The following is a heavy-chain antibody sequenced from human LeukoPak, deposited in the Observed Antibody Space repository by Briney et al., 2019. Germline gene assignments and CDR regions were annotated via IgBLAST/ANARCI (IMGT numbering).Heavy chain of an antibody. D-gene: IGHD6-19*01. V-gene: IGHV3-23*01. CDR2: ISGSGGST. J-gene: IGHJ4*02. Sequence: GGSLRLSCAASGFTFSSYGMSWVRQAPGKGLEWVSAISGSGGSTYYADSVKGRFTISRDNSKNTLYLQMNSLRAEDTAVYYCARELAVAGTEDVDYWGQGTLVTVSS. CDR3: ARELAVAGTEDVDY. CDR1: GFTFSSYG.